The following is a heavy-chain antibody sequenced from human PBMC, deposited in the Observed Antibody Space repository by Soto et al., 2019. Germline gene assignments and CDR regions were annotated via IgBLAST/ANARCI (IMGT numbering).Heavy chain of an antibody. D-gene: IGHD5-12*01. J-gene: IGHJ4*02. CDR2: IYYSGST. Sequence: SETLSLTCSVSGGSVSSGSYYWSWIRQPPGKGLEWIGCIYYSGSTNYNPSLKSRVTISVDTSKNQFSLKLTSVTAADTAVYYCARDSKRGYSGYDKLDYWGQGTLVTVSS. CDR1: GGSVSSGSYY. V-gene: IGHV4-61*01. CDR3: ARDSKRGYSGYDKLDY.